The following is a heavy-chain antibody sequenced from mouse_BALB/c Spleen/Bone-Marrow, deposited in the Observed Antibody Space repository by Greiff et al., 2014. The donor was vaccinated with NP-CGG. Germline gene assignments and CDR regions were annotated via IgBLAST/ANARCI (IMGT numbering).Heavy chain of an antibody. CDR3: TRSGTLGAMDY. Sequence: EVKLVESGGVLVQPGGSRKLSCAASGFTFSSFGMHWVRQAPEKGLEWVAYISSGSSTIYYADTMKGRFTISRDNPKNTLFLQMTSLRSEDTAMYYCTRSGTLGAMDYWGQGTSVTVSS. CDR2: ISSGSSTI. CDR1: GFTFSSFG. V-gene: IGHV5-17*02. J-gene: IGHJ4*01. D-gene: IGHD3-3*01.